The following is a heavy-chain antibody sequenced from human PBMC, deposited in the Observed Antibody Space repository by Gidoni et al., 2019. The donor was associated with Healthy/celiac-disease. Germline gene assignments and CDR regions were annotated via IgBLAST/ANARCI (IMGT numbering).Heavy chain of an antibody. V-gene: IGHV3-30*04. CDR1: GFTFSSYA. D-gene: IGHD3-22*01. CDR2: ISYDGSNK. CDR3: ARDLEDYYDSSGYSLDY. J-gene: IGHJ4*02. Sequence: QVQLVESGGGVVQPGRSLRLSCAASGFTFSSYAMHWVRQAPGKGLEWVAVISYDGSNKYYADSVKGRFTISRDNSKNTLYLQMNSLRAEDTAVYYCARDLEDYYDSSGYSLDYWGQGTLVTVSS.